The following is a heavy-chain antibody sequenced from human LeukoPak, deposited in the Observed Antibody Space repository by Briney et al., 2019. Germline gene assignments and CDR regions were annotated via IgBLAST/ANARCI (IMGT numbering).Heavy chain of an antibody. J-gene: IGHJ4*02. CDR3: AVIRGYTNSWPLDY. CDR2: ISYDGSNK. D-gene: IGHD6-13*01. CDR1: GFTFSSYA. V-gene: IGHV3-30*04. Sequence: GGSLRLSCAASGFTFSSYAMHWVRQAPGKGLEWVAVISYDGSNKYYADSVKGRFTISRDNSKNTLYLQMNSLKTEDTAVYYCAVIRGYTNSWPLDYWGQGALVTVSS.